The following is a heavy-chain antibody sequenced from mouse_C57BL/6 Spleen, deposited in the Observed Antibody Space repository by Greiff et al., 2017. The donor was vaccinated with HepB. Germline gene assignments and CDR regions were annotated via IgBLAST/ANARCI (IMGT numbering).Heavy chain of an antibody. V-gene: IGHV1-80*01. D-gene: IGHD4-1*01. Sequence: VQLQQSGAELVKPGASVKISCKASGYAFSSYWMNWVKQRPGKGLEGIGQIYPGDGDTNYNGKFKGKATLTADKSSSTAYMQLSSLTSEDSAVYFCARRRGNWDYFDYWGQGTTLTVSS. CDR3: ARRRGNWDYFDY. CDR2: IYPGDGDT. CDR1: GYAFSSYW. J-gene: IGHJ2*01.